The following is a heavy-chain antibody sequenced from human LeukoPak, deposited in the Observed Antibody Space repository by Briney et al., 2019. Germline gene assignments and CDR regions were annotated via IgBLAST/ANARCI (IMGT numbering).Heavy chain of an antibody. J-gene: IGHJ4*02. V-gene: IGHV5-51*01. CDR2: IYPGDSDT. CDR1: GFSFTNFW. Sequence: WESVKISCKGSGFSFTNFWIGWVRQMPVKGLEWMGIIYPGDSDTGYSPSFQGQVTISVDKYISTAYLQWGSLKASDTAMYYCARSWVAGYGSVLDYWGQGTLV. D-gene: IGHD6-19*01. CDR3: ARSWVAGYGSVLDY.